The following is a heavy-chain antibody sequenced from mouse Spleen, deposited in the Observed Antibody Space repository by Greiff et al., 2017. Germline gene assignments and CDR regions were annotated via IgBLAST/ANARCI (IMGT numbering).Heavy chain of an antibody. V-gene: IGHV5-9-2*01. CDR1: GFTFSSYG. CDR2: ISGGGSYT. D-gene: IGHD3-3*01. Sequence: EVKVEESGGGLVKPGGSLKLSCAASGFTFSSYGMSWVRQTPEKRLEWVATISGGGSYTYYPDSVKGRFTISRDNAKNNLYLQMSSLRSEDTALYYCARRGLPYYAMDYWGQGTSVTVSS. J-gene: IGHJ4*01. CDR3: ARRGLPYYAMDY.